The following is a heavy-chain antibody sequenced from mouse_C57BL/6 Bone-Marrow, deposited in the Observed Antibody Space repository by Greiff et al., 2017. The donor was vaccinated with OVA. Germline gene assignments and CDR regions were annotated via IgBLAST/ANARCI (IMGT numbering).Heavy chain of an antibody. CDR3: ARGVFFDY. Sequence: QVQLQQSGAELVRPGTSVKMSCKASGYTFTNYWIGWAKPRPGQGLEWIGDIYPGGGYTNYNEKFKVKATLTADKSSSTAYMQFSSLTSADSAIYYCARGVFFDYCVQGTTLTVSS. CDR2: IYPGGGYT. J-gene: IGHJ2*01. V-gene: IGHV1-63*01. CDR1: GYTFTNYW.